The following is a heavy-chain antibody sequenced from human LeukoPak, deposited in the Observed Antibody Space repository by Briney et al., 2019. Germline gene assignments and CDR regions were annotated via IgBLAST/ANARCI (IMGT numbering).Heavy chain of an antibody. V-gene: IGHV4-59*01. Sequence: PSETLSLTCTVSGGSISSYYWSWIRQPPGKGQEWIGYLYYSGSTNYNPSLRSRVTISVDTPKNQFSLKLNSVTAADTAVYYCARDYGGYYDSSGPLGIWGQGTLVTVSS. D-gene: IGHD3-22*01. CDR1: GGSISSYY. CDR3: ARDYGGYYDSSGPLGI. J-gene: IGHJ4*02. CDR2: LYYSGST.